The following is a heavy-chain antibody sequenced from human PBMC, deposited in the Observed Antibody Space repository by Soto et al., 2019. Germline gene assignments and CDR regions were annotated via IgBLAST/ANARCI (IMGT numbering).Heavy chain of an antibody. D-gene: IGHD5-12*01. V-gene: IGHV1-18*01. Sequence: QVELVQSGAEVKKPGASVKVSCKASGYTFTTYGISWVRQAPGQGLEWMGWISPNNGNTDYAQKFQGRVTLTTDTSTSTVYMEVRSLRSDDTAVYYCAREGYTGYPESWGQGTLVTVSS. CDR2: ISPNNGNT. J-gene: IGHJ5*02. CDR3: AREGYTGYPES. CDR1: GYTFTTYG.